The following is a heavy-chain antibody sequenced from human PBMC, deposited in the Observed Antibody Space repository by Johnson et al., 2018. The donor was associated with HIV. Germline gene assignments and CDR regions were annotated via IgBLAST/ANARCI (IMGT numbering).Heavy chain of an antibody. J-gene: IGHJ3*02. CDR1: GFTFSSYA. CDR2: ISSNGGST. V-gene: IGHV3-64*01. Sequence: VKLVESGGVVVQPGGSLRLSCAASGFTFSSYAMHWVRQAPGKGLEYVSAISSNGGSTYYANSVKGRFTISRDNSKNTLYLQMGSLRAEDMAVYYCARGETTVTLCAFDIWGQGTMVTVSS. CDR3: ARGETTVTLCAFDI. D-gene: IGHD4-17*01.